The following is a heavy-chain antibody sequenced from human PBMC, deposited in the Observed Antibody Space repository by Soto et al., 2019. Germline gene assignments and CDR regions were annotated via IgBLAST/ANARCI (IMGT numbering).Heavy chain of an antibody. CDR3: AKFGKVLRFLEWLQLFGY. CDR2: ISGSGGST. Sequence: GGSLRLSCAASGFTFSSYAMSWVRQAPGKGLEWVSAISGSGGSTYYADSVKGRFTISRDNSKNTLYLQMNSLRAEDTAVYYYAKFGKVLRFLEWLQLFGYWGQGTLVTVSS. D-gene: IGHD3-3*01. V-gene: IGHV3-23*01. CDR1: GFTFSSYA. J-gene: IGHJ4*02.